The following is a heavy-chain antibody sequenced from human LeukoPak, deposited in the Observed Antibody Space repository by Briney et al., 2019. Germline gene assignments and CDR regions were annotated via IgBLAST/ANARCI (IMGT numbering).Heavy chain of an antibody. CDR1: GFTFSSYG. V-gene: IGHV3-74*01. CDR3: ARGKWELPWNY. J-gene: IGHJ4*02. Sequence: PGGSLRLSCAASGFTFSSYGMHWVRQAPGKGLVWVSRINSDGSSTSYADSVKGRFTISRDNAKNTLYLQMNSLRAEDTAVYYCARGKWELPWNYWGQGTLVTVSS. CDR2: INSDGSST. D-gene: IGHD1-26*01.